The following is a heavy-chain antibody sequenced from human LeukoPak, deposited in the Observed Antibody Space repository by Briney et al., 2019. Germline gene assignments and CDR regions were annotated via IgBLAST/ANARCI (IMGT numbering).Heavy chain of an antibody. J-gene: IGHJ4*02. CDR1: GFTFSSYA. CDR2: VSFNGNNK. Sequence: GRSLRLSCAASGFTFSSYAVHWVRQAPGKGLEWVAVVSFNGNNKYYADSVKGRFTISRDNSKNTLYLQMNSLRAEDTAVYYCARDYYDSGNYYTRFDYWGQGTLVTVSS. CDR3: ARDYYDSGNYYTRFDY. V-gene: IGHV3-30*01. D-gene: IGHD3-10*01.